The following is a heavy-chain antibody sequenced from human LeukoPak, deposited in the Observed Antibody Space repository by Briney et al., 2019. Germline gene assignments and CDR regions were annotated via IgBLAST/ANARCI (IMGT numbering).Heavy chain of an antibody. J-gene: IGHJ4*02. CDR2: ISGSGGST. D-gene: IGHD3-3*01. CDR3: ARDPDFWSGYYMGGYFDY. Sequence: GSLRLSCAASGFTFSSYAMSWVRQAPGKGLEWVSAISGSGGSTYYADSVKGRFTISRDNSKNTLYLQMNSLRAEDTAVYYCARDPDFWSGYYMGGYFDYWGQGTLVTVSS. V-gene: IGHV3-23*01. CDR1: GFTFSSYA.